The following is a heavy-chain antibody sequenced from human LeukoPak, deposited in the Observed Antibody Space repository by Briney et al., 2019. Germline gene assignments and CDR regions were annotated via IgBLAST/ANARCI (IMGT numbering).Heavy chain of an antibody. CDR2: IIPMFGTA. CDR3: ARGRCSSTSCYSDY. D-gene: IGHD2-2*01. Sequence: ASVKVSCKASGGTLSSYAISWVQQATGQGLEWMGGIIPMFGTAKYAQKFQGRVTITADESTSTAYMELSSLRSEDTAVYYCARGRCSSTSCYSDYWGQGTLVTVSS. CDR1: GGTLSSYA. J-gene: IGHJ4*02. V-gene: IGHV1-69*13.